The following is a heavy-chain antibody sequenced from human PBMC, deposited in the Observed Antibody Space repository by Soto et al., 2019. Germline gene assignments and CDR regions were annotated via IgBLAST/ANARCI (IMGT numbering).Heavy chain of an antibody. CDR2: INSDGSST. Sequence: GGSLRLSCAASGFTFSSYWMHWVRQAPGKGLVWVSRINSDGSSTSYADSVKGRFTISRDNAKNTLYLQMNSLRAEDTAVYYCARVNWNDNYHDYMDVWSKGTTVTVSS. J-gene: IGHJ6*03. CDR1: GFTFSSYW. D-gene: IGHD1-1*01. CDR3: ARVNWNDNYHDYMDV. V-gene: IGHV3-74*01.